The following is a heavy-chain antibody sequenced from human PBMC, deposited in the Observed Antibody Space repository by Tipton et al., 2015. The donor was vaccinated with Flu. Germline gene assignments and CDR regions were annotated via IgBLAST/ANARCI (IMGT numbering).Heavy chain of an antibody. Sequence: LRLSCAVYGGSFSGYYWNWIRQPPGKGLEWIGEINNSGSTNYNPSLKSRVTISVDTSKNQFSLKLTSVTAADTAVYYCARGLYGSGSYQRRYFDSWGQGTLVTVSS. V-gene: IGHV4-34*01. CDR1: GGSFSGYY. D-gene: IGHD3-10*01. J-gene: IGHJ4*02. CDR3: ARGLYGSGSYQRRYFDS. CDR2: INNSGST.